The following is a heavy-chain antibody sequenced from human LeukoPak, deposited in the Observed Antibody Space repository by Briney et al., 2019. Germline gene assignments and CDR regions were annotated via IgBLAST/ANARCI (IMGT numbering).Heavy chain of an antibody. D-gene: IGHD6-13*01. CDR2: INHSGST. Sequence: SETLSLTCAVYGGSFSGYYWSWIRQPPGKGLEWIGEINHSGSTNYNPSLKSRVTISVDTSKNQFSLKLSSVTAADTAVYYCARQVAAAGVYYFDYWGQGTLVTVSS. J-gene: IGHJ4*02. V-gene: IGHV4-34*01. CDR3: ARQVAAAGVYYFDY. CDR1: GGSFSGYY.